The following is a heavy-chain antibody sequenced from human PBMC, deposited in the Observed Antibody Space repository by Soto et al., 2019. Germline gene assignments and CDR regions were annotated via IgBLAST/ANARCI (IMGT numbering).Heavy chain of an antibody. V-gene: IGHV3-23*01. Sequence: GGSLRLSCAASGFTFSSYAMTWVRQAPGKGLELVSIVSYNGGDTYYADSVKGRFTISRDNSKDTVDLRMNGLRAEDTAVYYCARYIRGPTVYYFDFWGPGVLVTVSS. CDR1: GFTFSSYA. CDR2: VSYNGGDT. CDR3: ARYIRGPTVYYFDF. D-gene: IGHD1-1*01. J-gene: IGHJ4*02.